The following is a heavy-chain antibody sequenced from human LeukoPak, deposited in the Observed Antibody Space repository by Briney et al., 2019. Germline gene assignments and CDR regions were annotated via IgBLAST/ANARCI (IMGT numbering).Heavy chain of an antibody. CDR1: GGSVSGDPYY. J-gene: IGHJ3*01. V-gene: IGHV4-61*01. Sequence: ETLSLTCTVSGGSVSGDPYYWSWIRQPPGKGPEWIGHISYSGTINSNPSLKSRVSASVDTSKNQFSLKLSSVTAADTAVYYCARYCTGSNCYSNRGAFGVWGRGTMVTVSS. D-gene: IGHD2-15*01. CDR2: ISYSGTI. CDR3: ARYCTGSNCYSNRGAFGV.